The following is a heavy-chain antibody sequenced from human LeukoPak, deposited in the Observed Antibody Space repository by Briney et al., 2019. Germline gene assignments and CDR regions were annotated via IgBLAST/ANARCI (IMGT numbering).Heavy chain of an antibody. CDR3: ASSVGTYYDSSGYYVA. Sequence: NPGGSLRLSCAASGFTFSSYSMNWVRQAPGKGLEWVSSISSSSSYIYYADSVKGRFTISRDNAKNSLYLQMNSLRAEDTAVYYCASSVGTYYDSSGYYVAWGQGTMVTVSS. J-gene: IGHJ3*01. V-gene: IGHV3-21*01. CDR2: ISSSSSYI. D-gene: IGHD3-22*01. CDR1: GFTFSSYS.